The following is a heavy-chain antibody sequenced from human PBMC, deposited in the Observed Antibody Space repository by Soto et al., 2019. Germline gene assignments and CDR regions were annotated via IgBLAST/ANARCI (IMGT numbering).Heavy chain of an antibody. J-gene: IGHJ6*02. Sequence: EVQLLESGGGLVQPGGSLRLSCAASGFTFSSYAMSWVRQAPGKGLEWVSAISGSGGSTYYADSVKGRFTISRDNSKNTLYLQMNSLRAEDTAVYYCAKDLYSSSPPTFYGMDVWGQGTTVTVSS. CDR1: GFTFSSYA. V-gene: IGHV3-23*01. CDR2: ISGSGGST. D-gene: IGHD6-19*01. CDR3: AKDLYSSSPPTFYGMDV.